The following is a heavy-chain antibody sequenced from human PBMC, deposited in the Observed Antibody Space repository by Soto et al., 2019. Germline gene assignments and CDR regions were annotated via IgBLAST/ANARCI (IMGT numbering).Heavy chain of an antibody. V-gene: IGHV3-23*01. Sequence: EVQLLESGGGLVQPGGSLRLACVASGFTFSSYAMNWVRQAPGKGLEWVSAISGSGGTTYYADSVKGRFTISRDNSKNTGYLQMNSLRAEDTAVYDCAAGATMASGVDYWGQGTLVTVSS. J-gene: IGHJ4*02. CDR1: GFTFSSYA. CDR2: ISGSGGTT. CDR3: AAGATMASGVDY. D-gene: IGHD1-26*01.